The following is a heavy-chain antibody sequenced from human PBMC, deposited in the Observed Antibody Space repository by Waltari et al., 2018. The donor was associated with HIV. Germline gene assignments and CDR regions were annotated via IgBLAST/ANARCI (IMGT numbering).Heavy chain of an antibody. Sequence: QVQLVEYGGGVVQPGGSLALSCAASEFPFSSYGMHWVRQAPGKGLEWVAFIRHDGSNKDYADSVKGRFTITRDNPKNTLYLQMNSLRAEDTAMYYCAKELRFLSRYFGMDVWGQGTTVTVSS. CDR3: AKELRFLSRYFGMDV. CDR2: IRHDGSNK. CDR1: EFPFSSYG. J-gene: IGHJ6*02. V-gene: IGHV3-30*02. D-gene: IGHD3-3*01.